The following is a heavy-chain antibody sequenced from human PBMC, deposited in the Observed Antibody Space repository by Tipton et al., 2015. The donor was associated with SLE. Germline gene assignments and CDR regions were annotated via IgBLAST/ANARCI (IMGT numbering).Heavy chain of an antibody. CDR2: INHGGST. V-gene: IGHV4-34*01. Sequence: TLSLTCAAYGGSFSGYYWTWIRQPLGKGLEWIGEINHGGSTNYNPSLKSRLTILVHRYKNQFSLKLSSVTAADTAVYFCARTPGSGWQYYFDYWGQGTLVTVSS. CDR1: GGSFSGYY. J-gene: IGHJ4*02. D-gene: IGHD6-19*01. CDR3: ARTPGSGWQYYFDY.